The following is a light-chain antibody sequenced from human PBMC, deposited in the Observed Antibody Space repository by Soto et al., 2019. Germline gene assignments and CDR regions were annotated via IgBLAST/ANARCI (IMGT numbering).Light chain of an antibody. CDR3: QRSNTWPVT. Sequence: EIGMMQSARTRSVYGSGGATRASRASQSVSSNLAWYQQKPGQAPRLLIYGASTRATGIPARFSGSGSGTAFTLTLRSLQSGGFALSNYQRSNTWPVTFARGTKVDI. J-gene: IGKJ4*01. CDR1: QSVSSN. V-gene: IGKV3-15*01. CDR2: GAS.